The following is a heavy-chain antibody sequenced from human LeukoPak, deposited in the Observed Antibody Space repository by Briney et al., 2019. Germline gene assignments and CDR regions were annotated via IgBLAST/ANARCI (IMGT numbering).Heavy chain of an antibody. Sequence: GGSLRLSCAASGFTFSSYSMNWVRQAPGKGLEWVSSISSSSSYIYYADSVKGRFTISRDNAKNSLYLQMNSLRAEDMAVYYCARDRYSSGWHHEYYYYYYGMDVWGQGTTVTVSS. D-gene: IGHD6-19*01. CDR1: GFTFSSYS. V-gene: IGHV3-21*01. CDR3: ARDRYSSGWHHEYYYYYYGMDV. CDR2: ISSSSSYI. J-gene: IGHJ6*02.